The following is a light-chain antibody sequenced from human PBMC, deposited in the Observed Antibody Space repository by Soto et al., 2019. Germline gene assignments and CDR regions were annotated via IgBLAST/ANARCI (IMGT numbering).Light chain of an antibody. CDR1: SSDVGGYNY. V-gene: IGLV2-8*01. CDR3: SSYAGSNTVV. CDR2: EVS. Sequence: QSALTQPPSASGSPGQSVTISCTGTSSDVGGYNYVSWYQQHPGKAPKLMIYEVSKRPSGVPDRFSGSKSGNTASLTVSGLQAEDEADYYYSSYAGSNTVVFGGGTKLTV. J-gene: IGLJ2*01.